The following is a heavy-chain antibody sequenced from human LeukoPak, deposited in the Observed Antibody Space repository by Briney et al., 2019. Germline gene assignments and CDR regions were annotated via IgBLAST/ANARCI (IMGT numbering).Heavy chain of an antibody. V-gene: IGHV3-48*03. D-gene: IGHD3-10*01. J-gene: IGHJ3*02. Sequence: GGSLRLSCAASGFTFSSYGMNWVRQAPGKGLEWVSYISSSGSTIYYADSVKGRFTISRDNAKNSLYLQMNSLRAEDTAVYYCATMVRGVRIYAFDIWGQGTMVTVSS. CDR2: ISSSGSTI. CDR1: GFTFSSYG. CDR3: ATMVRGVRIYAFDI.